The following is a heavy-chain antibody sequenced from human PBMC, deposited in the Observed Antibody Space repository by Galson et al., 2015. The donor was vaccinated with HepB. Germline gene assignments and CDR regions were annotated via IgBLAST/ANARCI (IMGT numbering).Heavy chain of an antibody. CDR1: GGSFSGYY. CDR3: ANRYCTRTSCAFDP. V-gene: IGHV4-34*01. Sequence: SETLSLTCAVYGGSFSGYYWTWIRQPPGKGLEWIGEIHHSGNTNYNPSLKSRVTISLDRSKNHFSLKLTSVTAADTAVYYCANRYCTRTSCAFDPWGQGTLVTVSS. CDR2: IHHSGNT. J-gene: IGHJ5*02. D-gene: IGHD2-2*01.